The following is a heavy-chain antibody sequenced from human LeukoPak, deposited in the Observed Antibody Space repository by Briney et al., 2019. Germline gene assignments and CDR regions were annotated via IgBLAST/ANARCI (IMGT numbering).Heavy chain of an antibody. Sequence: SCKASGGTFSSYAMHWVRQAPGKGLEWVAVISYDGSNKYYADSVKGRFTISRDNSKNTLYLQMNSLRAEDTAVYYCARGTRIAAAGTDPTDYWGQGTLVTVSS. D-gene: IGHD6-13*01. CDR2: ISYDGSNK. V-gene: IGHV3-30-3*01. J-gene: IGHJ4*02. CDR3: ARGTRIAAAGTDPTDY. CDR1: GGTFSSYA.